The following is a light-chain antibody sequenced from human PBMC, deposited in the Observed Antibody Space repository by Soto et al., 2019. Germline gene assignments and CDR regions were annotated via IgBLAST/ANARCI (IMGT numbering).Light chain of an antibody. Sequence: EIVLTQSPGTLSFSRGERATLSCTARQSVTSSCLAWYQRKPGQAPRLLIHTTSIRATDIPDMFSGSGSGTDFTLTISRLQPEDSAVYYCQQCGGSPLFSFGPGTRVDI. CDR3: QQCGGSPLFS. V-gene: IGKV3-20*01. CDR2: TTS. J-gene: IGKJ3*01. CDR1: QSVTSSC.